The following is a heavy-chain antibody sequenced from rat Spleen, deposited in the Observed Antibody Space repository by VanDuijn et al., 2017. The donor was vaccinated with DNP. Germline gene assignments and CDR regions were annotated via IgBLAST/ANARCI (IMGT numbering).Heavy chain of an antibody. D-gene: IGHD1-2*01. Sequence: EVQLVESGGGLVQPGRSLKLSCAASEFTFRNYDMAWVRQAPTKGLEWVASISYDGGSTYYRDSVKGRFTISRDNAKSTLYLQMESLRSEDTATYYCAKDDSSYSFDYWGQGVMVTVSS. CDR3: AKDDSSYSFDY. CDR1: EFTFRNYD. J-gene: IGHJ2*01. V-gene: IGHV5-20*01. CDR2: ISYDGGST.